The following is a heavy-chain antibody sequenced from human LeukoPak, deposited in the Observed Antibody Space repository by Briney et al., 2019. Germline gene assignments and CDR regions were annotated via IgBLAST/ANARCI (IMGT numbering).Heavy chain of an antibody. Sequence: SETLSLTCTVSGGSISSSSYHWGWIRQPPGKGLEWIGSIYYSGSTYYNPSLKSRVTISVDTSKNQFSLKLSSVTAADTAVYYCARRRIAVAGTFDYWGQGTLVTVSS. D-gene: IGHD6-19*01. J-gene: IGHJ4*02. CDR1: GGSISSSSYH. V-gene: IGHV4-39*01. CDR2: IYYSGST. CDR3: ARRRIAVAGTFDY.